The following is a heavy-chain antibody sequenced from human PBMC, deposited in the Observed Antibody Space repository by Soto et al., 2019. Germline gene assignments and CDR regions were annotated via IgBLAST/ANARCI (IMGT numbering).Heavy chain of an antibody. J-gene: IGHJ2*01. CDR3: AREWGSSWPYWYLDL. Sequence: SQTLSVTCTASGGSISTYYWSWIRQPPGKGLEWIGYISYSGSTNYNPSLESRVTISVDTSRKEVSLKLSSVTAADTAVYYCAREWGSSWPYWYLDLWGRGALVTVSS. D-gene: IGHD6-13*01. CDR1: GGSISTYY. V-gene: IGHV4-59*01. CDR2: ISYSGST.